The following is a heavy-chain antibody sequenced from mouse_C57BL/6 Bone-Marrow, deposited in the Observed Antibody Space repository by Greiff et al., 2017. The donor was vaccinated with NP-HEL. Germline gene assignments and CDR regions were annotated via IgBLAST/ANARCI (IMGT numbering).Heavy chain of an antibody. V-gene: IGHV7-3*01. J-gene: IGHJ4*01. CDR3: ARYTTTVVAEDYAMDY. Sequence: EVQLQESGGGLVQPGGSLSLSCAASGFTFTDYYMSWVRQPPGKALEWFGFIRNKANGYTSEYTASVKGRFTISRYNSQSIHYHQMNALRAEDSATYYCARYTTTVVAEDYAMDYWGQGTSVTVSS. D-gene: IGHD1-1*01. CDR1: GFTFTDYY. CDR2: IRNKANGYTS.